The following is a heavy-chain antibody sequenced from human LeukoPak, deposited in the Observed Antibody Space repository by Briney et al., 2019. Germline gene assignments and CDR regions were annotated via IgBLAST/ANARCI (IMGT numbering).Heavy chain of an antibody. CDR2: IYYSGST. CDR1: GGSISSYY. J-gene: IGHJ4*02. Sequence: PSETLSLTCTVSGGSISSYYWSWIRQPPGKGLEWIGYIYYSGSTNCNPSLKSRVTISVDTSKNQFSLKLSSVTAADTAVYYCARILSGYSSGWYFDYWGQGTLVTVSS. CDR3: ARILSGYSSGWYFDY. D-gene: IGHD6-19*01. V-gene: IGHV4-59*08.